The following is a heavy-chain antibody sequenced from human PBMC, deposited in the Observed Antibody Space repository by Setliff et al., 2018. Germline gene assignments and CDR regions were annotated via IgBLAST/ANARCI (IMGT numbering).Heavy chain of an antibody. CDR2: INAGNGNT. J-gene: IGHJ3*02. D-gene: IGHD2-2*01. CDR1: GYSFAKYA. V-gene: IGHV1-3*01. Sequence: GASVKVSCKASGYSFAKYALHWVRQAPGQRLEWMGWINAGNGNTKCSQNFQGRVTITRDTSASTAYVELSSLRSEDTAVDYCAREVLPLVREEAFYIWGQGTMVTVSS. CDR3: AREVLPLVREEAFYI.